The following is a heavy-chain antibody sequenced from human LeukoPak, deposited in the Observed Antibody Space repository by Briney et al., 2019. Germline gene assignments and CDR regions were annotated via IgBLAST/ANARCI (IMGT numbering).Heavy chain of an antibody. D-gene: IGHD3-22*01. Sequence: GRSLRLSCAASGFTFDDYAMHWVRQAPGKGLEWVSGISWNRGSIGYADSVKGRFTISRDNAKNSLYLQTNSLRAEDTALYYCAKDSSDYYDSSGSLDYWGQGTLVTVSS. J-gene: IGHJ4*02. CDR3: AKDSSDYYDSSGSLDY. CDR1: GFTFDDYA. V-gene: IGHV3-9*01. CDR2: ISWNRGSI.